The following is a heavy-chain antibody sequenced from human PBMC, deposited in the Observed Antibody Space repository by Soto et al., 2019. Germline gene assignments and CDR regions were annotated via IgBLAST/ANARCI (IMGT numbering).Heavy chain of an antibody. V-gene: IGHV3-9*01. CDR2: ISWNSGSI. CDR1: GFTFDDYA. CDR3: AKGGGDYDTLTGFRLGPFDP. D-gene: IGHD3-9*01. Sequence: EVQLVESGGGLVQPGRSLRLSCAASGFTFDDYAMHWVRQAPGKGLEWVSGISWNSGSIGYADSVKGRFTISRDNAKNSLYLQMNSLRAEDTALYYCAKGGGDYDTLTGFRLGPFDPWGQGTLVTVSS. J-gene: IGHJ5*02.